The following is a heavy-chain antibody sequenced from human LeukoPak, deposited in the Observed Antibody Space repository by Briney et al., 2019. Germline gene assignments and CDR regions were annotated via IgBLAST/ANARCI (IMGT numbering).Heavy chain of an antibody. V-gene: IGHV4-34*01. D-gene: IGHD3-16*01. CDR3: ARGPFDYYYYGMDV. CDR1: GGSFSGYY. Sequence: SETLSLTCAVYGGSFSGYYWSWIRQPPGKGLEWIGEINHSGSTNYNPSLKSRVTISVDTSKNQFSLKLSSVTAADTAVYYCARGPFDYYYYGMDVWGQGTTVTVS. J-gene: IGHJ6*02. CDR2: INHSGST.